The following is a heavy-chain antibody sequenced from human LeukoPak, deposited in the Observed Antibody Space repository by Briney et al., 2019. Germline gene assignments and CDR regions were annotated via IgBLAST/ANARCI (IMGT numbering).Heavy chain of an antibody. D-gene: IGHD2-15*01. CDR1: GFTFSSYW. CDR3: ARDSGHLDC. CDR2: INHDGYEK. V-gene: IGHV3-7*01. J-gene: IGHJ4*02. Sequence: GGSLRLSCAASGFTFSSYWMSWVRQAPGKGLEWVANINHDGYEKNYVGSVKGRFTISRDSAKNSLYRQMDSLRAEDTAVYYCARDSGHLDCWGQGTLVTVSS.